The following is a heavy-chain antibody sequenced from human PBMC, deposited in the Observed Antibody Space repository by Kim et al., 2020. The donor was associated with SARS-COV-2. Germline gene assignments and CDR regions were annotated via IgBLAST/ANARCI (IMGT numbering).Heavy chain of an antibody. Sequence: SETLSLTCAVYGGSFSGYYWSWIRQPPGKGLEWIGEINHSGSTNYNPSLKSRVTISVDTSKNQFSLKLSSVTAADTAVYYCARGPNSSGWYLQEPTGVWYYYYGMDVWGQGTTVTVSS. V-gene: IGHV4-34*01. D-gene: IGHD6-19*01. J-gene: IGHJ6*02. CDR3: ARGPNSSGWYLQEPTGVWYYYYGMDV. CDR2: INHSGST. CDR1: GGSFSGYY.